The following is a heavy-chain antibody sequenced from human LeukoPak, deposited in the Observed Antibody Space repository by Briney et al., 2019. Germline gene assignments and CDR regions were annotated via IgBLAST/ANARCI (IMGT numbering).Heavy chain of an antibody. CDR1: GYSISSGYF. CDR3: ARDLGLTISANWFDP. D-gene: IGHD3-9*01. Sequence: SETLSLTCGVSGYSISSGYFWVWIRQPPGKGLEWIGSVYHTGATYYNPSLKSPVTISVDTSKNQFSLELNSVTAADTAVYYCARDLGLTISANWFDPWGQGTLVTVSS. CDR2: VYHTGAT. V-gene: IGHV4-38-2*02. J-gene: IGHJ5*02.